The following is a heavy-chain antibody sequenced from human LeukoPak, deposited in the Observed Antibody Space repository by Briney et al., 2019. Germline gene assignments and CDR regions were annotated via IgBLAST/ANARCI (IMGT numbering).Heavy chain of an antibody. CDR1: GDSISYFY. D-gene: IGHD5/OR15-5a*01. CDR3: ATLVSTRYYFDY. V-gene: IGHV4-38-2*02. CDR2: IYHSGIT. J-gene: IGHJ4*02. Sequence: PSETLSLTCSVSGDSISYFYWSWIRQPPGKGLEWIGNIYHSGITYYNHFNSSLKSRVTISIDTSKNQFSLRLTSVTAADTAVYFCATLVSTRYYFDYWGQGTLVTVSS.